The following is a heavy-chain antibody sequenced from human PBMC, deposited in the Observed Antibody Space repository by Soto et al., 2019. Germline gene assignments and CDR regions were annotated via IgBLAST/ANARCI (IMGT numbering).Heavy chain of an antibody. Sequence: QVQLVESGGGVVQPGRSLRLSCAASGFTFSSYAMHWVRQAPGKGLEWVAVISYDGSNKYYADSVKGRFTISRDNSKNTQYLQMNSLRAEDMAVYYCAREEQLVSTYWYFDLWGSGTLVTVSS. J-gene: IGHJ2*01. CDR2: ISYDGSNK. CDR3: AREEQLVSTYWYFDL. CDR1: GFTFSSYA. D-gene: IGHD6-13*01. V-gene: IGHV3-30-3*01.